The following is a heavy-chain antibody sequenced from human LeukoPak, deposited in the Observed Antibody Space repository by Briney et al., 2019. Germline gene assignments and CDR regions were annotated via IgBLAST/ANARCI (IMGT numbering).Heavy chain of an antibody. Sequence: GAAVKVSCKASGYTFTSYGISWVRQAPGQGLEWMGWISAYNGNTKYPQKLQGRVTMTTDTSTSTAYMELRSLRSDDTAVYYCARVSYSNYVFDYWGQGTLVTVSS. CDR3: ARVSYSNYVFDY. CDR1: GYTFTSYG. V-gene: IGHV1-18*01. J-gene: IGHJ4*02. D-gene: IGHD4-11*01. CDR2: ISAYNGNT.